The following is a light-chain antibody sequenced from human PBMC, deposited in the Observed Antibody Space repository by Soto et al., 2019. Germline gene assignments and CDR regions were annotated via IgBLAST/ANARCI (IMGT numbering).Light chain of an antibody. V-gene: IGKV3-20*01. CDR3: RQYGSVYT. J-gene: IGKJ2*01. CDR2: GAS. Sequence: EIVLTQSPGTLSLSPGERATLSCRASQSVSSSYLAWYQQKPGQAPRLLIYGASSRATGIPDRFSGSGSGTDFTLTSSRLEPEDFAVYYCRQYGSVYTFGQGTKLEIK. CDR1: QSVSSSY.